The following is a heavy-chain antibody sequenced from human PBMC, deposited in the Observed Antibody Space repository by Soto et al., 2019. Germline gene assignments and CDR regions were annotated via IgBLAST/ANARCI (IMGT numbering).Heavy chain of an antibody. CDR3: ARLPNYYYYMDV. Sequence: GGSLRLSCAASGFTFSSYSMNWVRQAPGKGLEWVSYISSSSSTIYYADSVKGRFTISRDNAKNSLYLQMNSLRAEDTAGYYCARLPNYYYYMDVWGKGTTVTVYS. CDR1: GFTFSSYS. CDR2: ISSSSSTI. V-gene: IGHV3-48*04. J-gene: IGHJ6*03.